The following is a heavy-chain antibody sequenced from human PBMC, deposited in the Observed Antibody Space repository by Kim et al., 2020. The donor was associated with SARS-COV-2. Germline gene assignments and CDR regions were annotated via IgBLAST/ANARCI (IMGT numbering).Heavy chain of an antibody. V-gene: IGHV3-64D*06. CDR3: VKVARSYYYGSGRYPLDY. Sequence: GGSLRLSCSASGFTFSSYAMHWVRQAPGKGLEYVSAIRSNGGSTYYADSVKGRFTISRDNSKNTLYLQMSSLRAEDTAVYYCVKVARSYYYGSGRYPLDYWGQGTLVTVSS. CDR1: GFTFSSYA. D-gene: IGHD3-10*01. J-gene: IGHJ4*02. CDR2: IRSNGGST.